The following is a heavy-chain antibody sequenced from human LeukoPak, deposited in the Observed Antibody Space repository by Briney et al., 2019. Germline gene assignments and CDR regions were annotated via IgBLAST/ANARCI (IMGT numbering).Heavy chain of an antibody. D-gene: IGHD6-19*01. CDR3: ARDKAGYSSGWHKYYFDY. CDR2: INPNSGGT. J-gene: IGHJ4*02. CDR1: GYTFTGYY. V-gene: IGHV1-2*02. Sequence: ASVKVSCKASGYTFTGYYMHWVRQAPGQGLEWMGWINPNSGGTNYAQKFQGRVTMTRDTSISTAYMELSRLRSDDTAVYYCARDKAGYSSGWHKYYFDYWGQGTLVTVSS.